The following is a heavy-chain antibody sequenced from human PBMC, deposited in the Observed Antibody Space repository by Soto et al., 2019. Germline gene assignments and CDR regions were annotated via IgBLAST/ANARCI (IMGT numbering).Heavy chain of an antibody. CDR3: ARSPRLLPRYYFDY. CDR2: INHSGST. V-gene: IGHV4-34*01. D-gene: IGHD2-21*01. Sequence: SETLSLTCAVYGGSFSGYYWSWIRQPPGKGLEWIGEINHSGSTNYNPSLKSRVTISVDTSKNQFSLKLSSVTAADTAVYYCARSPRLLPRYYFDYWGQGTLVTVSS. J-gene: IGHJ4*02. CDR1: GGSFSGYY.